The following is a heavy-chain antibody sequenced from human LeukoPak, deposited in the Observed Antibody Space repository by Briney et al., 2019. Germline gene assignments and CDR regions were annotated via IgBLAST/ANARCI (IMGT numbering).Heavy chain of an antibody. D-gene: IGHD2-2*01. V-gene: IGHV5-51*01. CDR1: GYSFSSYW. CDR2: IDPRDSDT. Sequence: GESLKISCKGSGYSFSSYWIGWVRQMPGKGLEWMGIIDPRDSDTRYSPSFRGQVTISAAKSINTAYLPWSSLKASDTAIYYCARRQYQLNKPPFDYWGQGTQVTVSS. J-gene: IGHJ4*02. CDR3: ARRQYQLNKPPFDY.